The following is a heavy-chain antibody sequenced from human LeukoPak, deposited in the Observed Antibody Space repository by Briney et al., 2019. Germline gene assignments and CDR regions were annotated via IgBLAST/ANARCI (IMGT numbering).Heavy chain of an antibody. V-gene: IGHV3-33*06. Sequence: GRSLRLSCAASGFTFSSYGMHWVRQAPGKGLEWVAVIWYDGSNKYYADSVKGRFTISRDNSKNTLYLQMNSLRAEDTAVYYCAKREVGAFGYWGQGTLVTVSS. D-gene: IGHD1-26*01. CDR1: GFTFSSYG. CDR2: IWYDGSNK. CDR3: AKREVGAFGY. J-gene: IGHJ4*02.